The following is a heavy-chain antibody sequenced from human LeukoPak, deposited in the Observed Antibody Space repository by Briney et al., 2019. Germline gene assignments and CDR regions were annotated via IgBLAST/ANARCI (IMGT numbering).Heavy chain of an antibody. Sequence: ASVKVSCKASGYTFTGYYMHWVRQAPGQGLEWMGWINPNSGGTNYAQKIQGRVTMTRDTSISTAYMELSRLRSDDTAVYYCARGAYYDSSGYYSYWGQGTLVTVSS. D-gene: IGHD3-22*01. CDR1: GYTFTGYY. CDR2: INPNSGGT. V-gene: IGHV1-2*02. J-gene: IGHJ4*02. CDR3: ARGAYYDSSGYYSY.